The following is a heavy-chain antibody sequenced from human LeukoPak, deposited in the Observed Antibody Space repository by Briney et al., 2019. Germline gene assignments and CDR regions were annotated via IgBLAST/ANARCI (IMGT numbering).Heavy chain of an antibody. CDR1: GYTFTSYY. J-gene: IGHJ4*02. D-gene: IGHD2-15*01. V-gene: IGHV1-46*01. Sequence: ASVKVSCKASGYTFTSYYLHWVRQAPGQGLEWMGIINPSGGSTSYAQKFQDRVTMTRDMSTSTVYMELSSLRSEDTAVYYCVRDSQLVGQTTPYYFDYWGQGTLVTVSS. CDR2: INPSGGST. CDR3: VRDSQLVGQTTPYYFDY.